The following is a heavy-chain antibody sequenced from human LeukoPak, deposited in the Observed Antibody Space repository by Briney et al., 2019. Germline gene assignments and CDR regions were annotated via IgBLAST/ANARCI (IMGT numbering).Heavy chain of an antibody. CDR1: GFIFSSYS. CDR2: INSGSTTI. CDR3: AREVDTAMGNWFDP. Sequence: PGGSLRLSCEASGFIFSSYSMNWVRQAPGKGLEWISKINSGSTTIYYKDSVRGRFTISRDNAKNSLYLQMNSLRAEDTAVYYCAREVDTAMGNWFDPWGQGTLVTVSS. D-gene: IGHD5-18*01. V-gene: IGHV3-48*01. J-gene: IGHJ5*02.